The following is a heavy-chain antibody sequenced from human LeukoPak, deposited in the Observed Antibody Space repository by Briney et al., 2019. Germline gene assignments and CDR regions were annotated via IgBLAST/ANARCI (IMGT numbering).Heavy chain of an antibody. CDR2: ISSNGGST. CDR3: ARSYSSGWRYFDY. J-gene: IGHJ4*02. V-gene: IGHV3-64*01. D-gene: IGHD6-19*01. CDR1: GFTFSSYA. Sequence: GGSLRLSCAAPGFTFSSYAMHWVRQAPGKGLEYISAISSNGGSTYYANSVKGRFTISRDNSKNTLYLQMGSLRAEDMAVYYCARSYSSGWRYFDYWGQGTLVTVSS.